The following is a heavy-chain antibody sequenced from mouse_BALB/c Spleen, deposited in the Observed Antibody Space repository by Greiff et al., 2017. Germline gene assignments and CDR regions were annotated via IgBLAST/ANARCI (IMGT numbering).Heavy chain of an antibody. CDR2: ISYSGST. J-gene: IGHJ4*01. V-gene: IGHV3-2*02. Sequence: EVHLVESGPGLVKPSQSLSLTCTVTGYSITSDYAWNWIRQFPGNKLEWMGYISYSGSTSYNPSLKSRISITRDTSKNQFFLQLNSVTTEDTATYYCARRGYGNYLWAMDYWGQGTSVTVSS. D-gene: IGHD2-10*02. CDR1: GYSITSDYA. CDR3: ARRGYGNYLWAMDY.